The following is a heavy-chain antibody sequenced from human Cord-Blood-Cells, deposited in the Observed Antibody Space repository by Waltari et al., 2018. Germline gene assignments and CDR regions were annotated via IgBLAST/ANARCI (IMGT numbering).Heavy chain of an antibody. CDR3: ARDLYPGGHRTSYDY. Sequence: QVQLVQSGAEVKKPGSSVTVSCKASGGTFSSSAISWVRKAPGQGLEWMGRIIPILGIANYARKFQGRVTITADKSTSTAYMELSSLRSEDTAVYYCARDLYPGGHRTSYDYWGQGTLVTVSS. J-gene: IGHJ4*02. CDR2: IIPILGIA. V-gene: IGHV1-69*09. D-gene: IGHD1-1*01. CDR1: GGTFSSSA.